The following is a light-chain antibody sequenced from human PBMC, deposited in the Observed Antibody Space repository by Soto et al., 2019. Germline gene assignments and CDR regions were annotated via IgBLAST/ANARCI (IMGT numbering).Light chain of an antibody. J-gene: IGLJ1*01. V-gene: IGLV2-18*01. CDR3: SLYTSSTFYV. CDR1: SSDVGYYNR. CDR2: EVS. Sequence: QSALAQPPSVSGSPGQSVTISCTGTSSDVGYYNRVSWYQQPPGTAPKRLIYEVSNRPSGVPDRFSGSKSGNTASLTISGLQAEDEADYYCSLYTSSTFYVLGTATKVNVL.